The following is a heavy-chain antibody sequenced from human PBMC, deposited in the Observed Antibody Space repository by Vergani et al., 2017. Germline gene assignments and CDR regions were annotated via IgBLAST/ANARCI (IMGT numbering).Heavy chain of an antibody. CDR2: IYYSGST. CDR1: GGSISSGGYY. CDR3: ARDSPYCGGDCPDGRYYYGMDV. Sequence: QVQLQESGPGLVKPSQTLSLTCTVSGGSISSGGYYWSWIHQHPGKGLEWIGYIYYSGSTYYNPSLTSRVTISVDTSKNQFSLKLSSVTAADTAVYYCARDSPYCGGDCPDGRYYYGMDVWGQGTTVTVSS. J-gene: IGHJ6*02. D-gene: IGHD2-21*02. V-gene: IGHV4-31*03.